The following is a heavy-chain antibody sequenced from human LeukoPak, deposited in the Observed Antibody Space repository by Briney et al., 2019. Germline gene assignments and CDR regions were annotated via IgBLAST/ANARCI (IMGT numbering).Heavy chain of an antibody. D-gene: IGHD3-3*01. Sequence: PSETLSLTCTVSGGSISSGDYYWSWIRQPSGKGLEWIGYIYYSGSTYYNPSLKSRVTISVDTSKNQFSLKLSSVTAAATAVYYCARVGRSYDFWSGYYTCAFDYWGQGTLVSVSS. CDR3: ARVGRSYDFWSGYYTCAFDY. V-gene: IGHV4-30-4*01. CDR2: IYYSGST. CDR1: GGSISSGDYY. J-gene: IGHJ4*02.